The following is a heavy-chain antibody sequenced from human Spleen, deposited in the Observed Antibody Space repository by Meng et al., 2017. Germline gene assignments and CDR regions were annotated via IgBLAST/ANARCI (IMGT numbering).Heavy chain of an antibody. Sequence: SETLSLTCTVSGGSISSSIYYWGWIRQPPEKGLEWIGSIYYSGTTYYNASLKSRVTISVDTSKNQFSLKLTSVIAADTAVYYCARGPMLGSRYSSFDYLSNSPYYFDYWGQGTLVTVSS. V-gene: IGHV4-39*07. CDR3: ARGPMLGSRYSSFDYLSNSPYYFDY. J-gene: IGHJ4*02. CDR1: GGSISSSIYY. CDR2: IYYSGTT. D-gene: IGHD5-12*01.